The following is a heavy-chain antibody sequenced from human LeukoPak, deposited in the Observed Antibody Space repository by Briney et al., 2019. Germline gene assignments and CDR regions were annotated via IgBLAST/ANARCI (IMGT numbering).Heavy chain of an antibody. CDR1: GFTFSSYS. D-gene: IGHD5-12*01. J-gene: IGHJ4*02. V-gene: IGHV3-21*04. CDR3: ARSDSGYEAYFDY. Sequence: GGSLRLSCAASGFTFSSYSMNWVRQAPGKGLEWVSSITSSSTYIYYADSVKGRFTISRDNAKNSLYLQMNSLRAEDTAVYYCARSDSGYEAYFDYWGQGTLVTVSS. CDR2: ITSSSTYI.